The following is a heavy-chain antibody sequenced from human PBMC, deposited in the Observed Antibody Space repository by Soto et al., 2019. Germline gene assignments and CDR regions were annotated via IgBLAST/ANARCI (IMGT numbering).Heavy chain of an antibody. CDR3: ARGSDFLYYYGMDV. V-gene: IGHV4-59*01. D-gene: IGHD5-12*01. Sequence: SETLSLTCTVSGGSISSDFWSWIRQPPGKGLEWIGYIFYTGTTKYNPSLKSRVAISVDTSKNQFSLNLSSVSAADTAVYYCARGSDFLYYYGMDVWGQGTTVTVSS. CDR2: IFYTGTT. CDR1: GGSISSDF. J-gene: IGHJ6*02.